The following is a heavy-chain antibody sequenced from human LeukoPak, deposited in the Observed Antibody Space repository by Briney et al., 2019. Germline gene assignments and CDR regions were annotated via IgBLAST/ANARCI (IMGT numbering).Heavy chain of an antibody. J-gene: IGHJ3*02. V-gene: IGHV3-48*02. D-gene: IGHD3-22*01. Sequence: GGSLRLSCAASGFTFSSYSMNWVRQAPGKGLEWVSFISTSSDTIYYADSVKGRFTISRDNAKNSLFLQMNSLRDEDTAVYYCASSSSDYYDSRGYSSDAFDIWG. CDR3: ASSSSDYYDSRGYSSDAFDI. CDR2: ISTSSDTI. CDR1: GFTFSSYS.